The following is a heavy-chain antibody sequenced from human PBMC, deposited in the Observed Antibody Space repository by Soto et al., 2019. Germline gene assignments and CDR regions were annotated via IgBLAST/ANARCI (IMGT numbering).Heavy chain of an antibody. CDR3: TRDQVRFLEWLPYMDV. D-gene: IGHD3-3*01. Sequence: GGSQRLSSTSSGFNFGDYAMSWFRQAPGKGLEWVGFIRSKAYGGTTEYAASVKGRFTISRDDSKSIAYLQMNSLKTEDTAVYYCTRDQVRFLEWLPYMDVWGKGTTVTVSS. V-gene: IGHV3-49*03. CDR1: GFNFGDYA. J-gene: IGHJ6*03. CDR2: IRSKAYGGTT.